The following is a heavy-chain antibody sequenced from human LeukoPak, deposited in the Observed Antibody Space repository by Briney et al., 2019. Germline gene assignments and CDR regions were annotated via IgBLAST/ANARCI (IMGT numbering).Heavy chain of an antibody. CDR2: IYCSGST. CDR3: ARDGGYSYGSPFDY. V-gene: IGHV4-30-4*08. CDR1: GGSISSGDYY. Sequence: SETLSLTCTVSGGSISSGDYYWSWIRQPPGKGLEWIGYIYCSGSTYYSPSLKSRVTISVDTSKNQFSLKLSSVTAADTAVYYCARDGGYSYGSPFDYWGQGTLVTVSS. D-gene: IGHD5-18*01. J-gene: IGHJ4*02.